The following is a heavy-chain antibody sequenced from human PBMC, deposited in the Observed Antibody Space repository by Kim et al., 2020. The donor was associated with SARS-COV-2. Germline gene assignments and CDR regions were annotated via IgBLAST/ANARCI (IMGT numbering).Heavy chain of an antibody. CDR2: ISGSGDST. Sequence: GGSLRLSCAASGFTFSTYAMNWVRQAPGKGLEWVSAISGSGDSTYYADSVKGRFAISRDNSKNTLYLQMNSLRAEDTAVYYCAKDGGVTVVTKDAFDIWGQGTMVTVSS. CDR1: GFTFSTYA. V-gene: IGHV3-23*01. D-gene: IGHD2-21*02. J-gene: IGHJ3*02. CDR3: AKDGGVTVVTKDAFDI.